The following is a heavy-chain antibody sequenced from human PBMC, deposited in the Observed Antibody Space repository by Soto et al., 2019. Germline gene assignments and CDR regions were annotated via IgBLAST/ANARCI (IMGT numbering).Heavy chain of an antibody. J-gene: IGHJ4*02. CDR3: AGELSNSPEYFDF. V-gene: IGHV4-30-4*01. CDR1: GGSISSDYYY. Sequence: SETMSLTCTVSGGSISSDYYYWSWIRQPPGKGLEWIGYIYYSRRTAYNPSLKSRIIISIDTSKNQFSLSMNSLNAADTAVYYCAGELSNSPEYFDFWGLGTRVTGS. CDR2: IYYSRRT. D-gene: IGHD6-6*01.